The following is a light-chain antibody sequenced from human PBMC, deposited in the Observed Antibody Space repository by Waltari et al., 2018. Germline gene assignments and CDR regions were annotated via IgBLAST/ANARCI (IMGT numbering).Light chain of an antibody. CDR1: AIFSSSS. Sequence: IVLTQSPGTLSLSPGETATLSCRASAIFSSSSLAWYQHNIGQAPRRLIYGAFTRATGIPDRFSGSGSVTDFTLTISRLEPEDFAVYFCHQYGSSPPTFGPGTRVDF. J-gene: IGKJ3*01. V-gene: IGKV3-20*01. CDR3: HQYGSSPPT. CDR2: GAF.